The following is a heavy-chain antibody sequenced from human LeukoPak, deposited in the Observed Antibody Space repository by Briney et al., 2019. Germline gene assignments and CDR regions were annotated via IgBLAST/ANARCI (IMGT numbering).Heavy chain of an antibody. D-gene: IGHD2-2*01. CDR2: IHYSGST. CDR1: GGSISSSTYY. Sequence: SETLSLTCTVSGGSISSSTYYCGWIRQPPGKGLEWMGGIHYSGSTYYNPSLKSRVTISVDMSKNQFSLKLSSVTAADTAVYYCARSYCSSSCYAVGAFDIWGQGTVVTVSS. V-gene: IGHV4-39*01. J-gene: IGHJ3*02. CDR3: ARSYCSSSCYAVGAFDI.